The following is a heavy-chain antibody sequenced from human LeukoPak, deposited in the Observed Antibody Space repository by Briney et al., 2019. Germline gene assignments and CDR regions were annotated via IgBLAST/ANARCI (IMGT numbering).Heavy chain of an antibody. D-gene: IGHD1-26*01. V-gene: IGHV3-7*01. Sequence: GGSLRLSCAPSGFPFSSYWMSWVRQAPGKGLGGVANIKQDGSEKYYVDSVKGRFTISRDNAKNSLYLQMNSLRAEATAVYSCARDSLGGGSGSPLDYWGQGTLVTVSS. CDR2: IKQDGSEK. CDR3: ARDSLGGGSGSPLDY. CDR1: GFPFSSYW. J-gene: IGHJ4*02.